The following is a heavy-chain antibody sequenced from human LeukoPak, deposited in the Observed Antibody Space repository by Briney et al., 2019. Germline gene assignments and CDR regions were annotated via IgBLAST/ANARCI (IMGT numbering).Heavy chain of an antibody. CDR3: AKGFTVPTYGWGVDY. J-gene: IGHJ4*02. Sequence: GGALRVSCAPPAFTFSNYAMSCVRQAPRKGLEWVSGISGSVGSTYYAASVKGRFTISRDHSKNTLYLQINSLRAEDTAVYYCAKGFTVPTYGWGVDYWGQGTLVTVSS. CDR1: AFTFSNYA. V-gene: IGHV3-23*01. D-gene: IGHD4-17*01. CDR2: ISGSVGST.